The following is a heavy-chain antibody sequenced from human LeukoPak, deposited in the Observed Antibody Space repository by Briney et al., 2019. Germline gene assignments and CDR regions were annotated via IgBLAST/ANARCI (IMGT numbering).Heavy chain of an antibody. V-gene: IGHV3-21*01. Sequence: PGGSLRLSCAVSGFTFSSYSMNWVRQAPGKGLEWVSSISSSSSYIYYADSVKGRFTISRDNAKNSLYLQMNSLRAEDTAVYYCARVFGSRYPNDYWGQGTLVTVSS. J-gene: IGHJ4*02. CDR3: ARVFGSRYPNDY. CDR2: ISSSSSYI. CDR1: GFTFSSYS. D-gene: IGHD1-26*01.